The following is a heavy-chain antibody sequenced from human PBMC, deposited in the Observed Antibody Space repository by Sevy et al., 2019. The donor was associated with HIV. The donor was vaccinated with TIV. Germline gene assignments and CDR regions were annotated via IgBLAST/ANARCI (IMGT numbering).Heavy chain of an antibody. CDR2: IHYSGST. V-gene: IGHV4-59*01. J-gene: IGHJ5*02. Sequence: SETLSLTYTVSGGPISSYYWIWIRQPPGKKLEWIGYIHYSGSTKYNPSLNSRVTMSVDTSKNQFSLKLTSVTAADTAVYYCARAPPVRSGDDSLNWFDPWGQGTLVTVFS. D-gene: IGHD5-12*01. CDR1: GGPISSYY. CDR3: ARAPPVRSGDDSLNWFDP.